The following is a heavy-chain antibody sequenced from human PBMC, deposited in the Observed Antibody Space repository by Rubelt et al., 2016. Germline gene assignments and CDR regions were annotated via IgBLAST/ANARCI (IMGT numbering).Heavy chain of an antibody. V-gene: IGHV1-2*06. Sequence: QVQLVQSGAEVKKPGASVKVSCKASGYTFTGYYMHWVRQAPGQGLEWVGRINPNSGGTNYAQKCPGRVTITRDSSITTAYMELSRLRSDDTAVFYCARESSSGWYIDYWGQGTLVTVSS. CDR2: INPNSGGT. J-gene: IGHJ4*02. D-gene: IGHD6-19*01. CDR1: GYTFTGYY. CDR3: ARESSSGWYIDY.